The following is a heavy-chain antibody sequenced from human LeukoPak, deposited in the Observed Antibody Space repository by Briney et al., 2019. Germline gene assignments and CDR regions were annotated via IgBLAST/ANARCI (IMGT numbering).Heavy chain of an antibody. CDR3: ATTGRGLEVDY. D-gene: IGHD1-1*01. J-gene: IGHJ4*02. Sequence: GGSLRLSCAASGFTFSGSAMHWVRQASGKGLEWVGRIRSKANSYATAYAASAKGRFTISRDDSKNTAYLQMNSLRAEDTAVYYCATTGRGLEVDYWGQGTLVTVSS. V-gene: IGHV3-73*01. CDR1: GFTFSGSA. CDR2: IRSKANSYAT.